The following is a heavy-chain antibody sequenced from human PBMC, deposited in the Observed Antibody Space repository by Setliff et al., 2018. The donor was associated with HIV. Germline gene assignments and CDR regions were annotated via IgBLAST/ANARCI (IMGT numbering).Heavy chain of an antibody. D-gene: IGHD2-2*02. CDR1: GFTFRTYA. Sequence: PGGSLRLSCAASGFTFRTYALHWVRQAPGKGLEWVAVIWYDGSNKYYADSVKGRFTISRDNAKNSLYLQMNSLRAEDTAVYYCARGSEAAIQSGSYFQHWGQGTLVTVSS. CDR2: IWYDGSNK. V-gene: IGHV3-33*08. CDR3: ARGSEAAIQSGSYFQH. J-gene: IGHJ1*01.